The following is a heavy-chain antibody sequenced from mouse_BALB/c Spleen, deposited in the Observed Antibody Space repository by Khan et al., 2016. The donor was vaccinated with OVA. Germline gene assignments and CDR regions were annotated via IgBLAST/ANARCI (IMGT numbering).Heavy chain of an antibody. Sequence: EVELVESGGGLVKPGGSLKVSCAASGFTFSNYAMSWVRQTPEKRLEWVASISTGDTTYYTDSVKGRFTISRDNARNILYLQMSSLRSDDTAMYCCARDYWFVYWGQGTLVTVSA. CDR3: ARDYWFVY. V-gene: IGHV5-6-5*01. CDR1: GFTFSNYA. J-gene: IGHJ3*01. CDR2: ISTGDTT.